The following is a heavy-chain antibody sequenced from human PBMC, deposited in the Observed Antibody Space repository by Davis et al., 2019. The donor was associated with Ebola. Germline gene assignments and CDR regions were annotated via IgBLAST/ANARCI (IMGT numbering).Heavy chain of an antibody. D-gene: IGHD2-2*02. CDR2: IVVGSGNT. CDR3: AADGSYCSSTSCYKIPIDY. V-gene: IGHV1-58*01. J-gene: IGHJ4*02. CDR1: GFTFTSSA. Sequence: SVKVSCKASGFTFTSSAVQWVRQARGQRFEWIGWIVVGSGNTNYAQKFQERVTITRDMSTSTAYMELSSLRSEDTAVYYCAADGSYCSSTSCYKIPIDYWGQGTLVTVSS.